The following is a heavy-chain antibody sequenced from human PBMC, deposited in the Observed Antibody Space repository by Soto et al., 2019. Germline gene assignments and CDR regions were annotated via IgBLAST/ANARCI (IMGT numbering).Heavy chain of an antibody. Sequence: EVQLVQSGGGLVQPGGSLRLSCVGSGSTFTDFYMNWVRQAPGKGLEWVANIRPDGSETNYVESVKGRFTTSRDNAKNSLLLQMNSLRADDTAVYYCAGWGGHDYKYWGQGILVTVSS. CDR3: AGWGGHDYKY. V-gene: IGHV3-7*03. D-gene: IGHD4-4*01. CDR1: GSTFTDFY. J-gene: IGHJ4*02. CDR2: IRPDGSET.